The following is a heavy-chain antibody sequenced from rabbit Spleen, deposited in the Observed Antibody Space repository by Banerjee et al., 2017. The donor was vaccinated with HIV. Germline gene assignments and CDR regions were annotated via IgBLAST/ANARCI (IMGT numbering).Heavy chain of an antibody. CDR2: IAGGSSGFT. CDR1: GIDFSSYYY. D-gene: IGHD8-1*01. J-gene: IGHJ6*01. V-gene: IGHV1S40*01. Sequence: QSLEESGGDLVKPGASLTLTCTASGIDFSSYYYMCWVRQAPGKGLEWISCIAGGSSGFTYYASWAKGRFTISKTSSTTVTLQMTSLTVADTGTYFCARDTGSSFSTYGMDLWGQGTLVTVS. CDR3: ARDTGSSFSTYGMDL.